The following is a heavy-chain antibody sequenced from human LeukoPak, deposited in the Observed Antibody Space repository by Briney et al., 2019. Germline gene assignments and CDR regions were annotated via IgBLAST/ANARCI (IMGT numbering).Heavy chain of an antibody. CDR1: GYTFSSFS. Sequence: GGSLRLSCAASGYTFSSFSINWVRQAPGKGLEWVSSISVRSNYIYYADSVRGRFSISRDDARDSLYLQMNSLRAEDTAVYYCVRLRRDSDTSGYYYYYDFWGQGTLVTVSS. D-gene: IGHD3-22*01. CDR2: ISVRSNYI. CDR3: VRLRRDSDTSGYYYYYDF. J-gene: IGHJ4*02. V-gene: IGHV3-21*01.